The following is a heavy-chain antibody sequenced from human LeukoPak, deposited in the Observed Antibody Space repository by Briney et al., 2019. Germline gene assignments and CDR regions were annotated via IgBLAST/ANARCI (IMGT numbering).Heavy chain of an antibody. D-gene: IGHD3-10*01. J-gene: IGHJ4*02. CDR2: ISAYNGNT. CDR3: ARRGPTLDY. V-gene: IGHV1-18*01. Sequence: ASVKVSCKASGYTFTSYGISWVRQAPGQGLEWMGWISAYNGNTNYAQKLQGRVTMTRNTSISTAYMELSSLRSEDTAVYYCARRGPTLDYWGQGTLVTVSS. CDR1: GYTFTSYG.